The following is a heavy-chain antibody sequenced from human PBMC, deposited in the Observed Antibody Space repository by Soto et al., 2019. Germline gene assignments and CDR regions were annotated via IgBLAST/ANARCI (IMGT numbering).Heavy chain of an antibody. CDR3: TRGYPYSMGDI. CDR2: IRNKARSYTT. Sequence: GGSLRLSCAVSGFTFSDPYMDWVRQAPGKGLEWVGRIRNKARSYTTEYAASVKGRFTISRDDSKNSLYLEMNSLKTEDTAVYYCTRGYPYSMGDIWGQGTMVTVSS. V-gene: IGHV3-72*01. CDR1: GFTFSDPY. J-gene: IGHJ3*02. D-gene: IGHD3-16*01.